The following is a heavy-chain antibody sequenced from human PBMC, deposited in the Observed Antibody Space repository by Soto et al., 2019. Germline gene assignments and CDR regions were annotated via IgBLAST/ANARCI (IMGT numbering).Heavy chain of an antibody. CDR2: IWYDGSNK. V-gene: IGHV3-33*06. CDR1: GFTFSSYG. CDR3: AKLQAYSYGPGACFGY. Sequence: PGGSLRLSCAASGFTFSSYGMHWVGQAPGKGLEWVAVIWYDGSNKYYADSVKGRFTISRDNSKNTLFLQMNSLRAEDTAVYYCAKLQAYSYGPGACFGYWGQGTLVTVSS. J-gene: IGHJ4*02. D-gene: IGHD5-18*01.